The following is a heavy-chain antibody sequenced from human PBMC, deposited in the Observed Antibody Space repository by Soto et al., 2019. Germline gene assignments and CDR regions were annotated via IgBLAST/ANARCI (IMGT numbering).Heavy chain of an antibody. J-gene: IGHJ4*02. CDR1: GFTFSNYA. V-gene: IGHV3-23*01. CDR3: ARRSSGWDFDY. Sequence: EVQLLESGGGLVQPGGSLRLSCAAPGFTFSNYAMNWVRQAPGKGLEWVSVISGSGGSTYYADSVKGRFTISRDNSKNTMYLQMNSLRGEYTAVYYCARRSSGWDFDYWGQGTLVTVSS. CDR2: ISGSGGST. D-gene: IGHD6-19*01.